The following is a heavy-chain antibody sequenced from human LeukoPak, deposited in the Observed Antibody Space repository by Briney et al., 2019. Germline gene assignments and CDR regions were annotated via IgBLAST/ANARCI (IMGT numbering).Heavy chain of an antibody. D-gene: IGHD2/OR15-2a*01. CDR2: ISYDGSNK. J-gene: IGHJ4*02. CDR3: AKDQYRDYFRGADY. Sequence: GGSLRLSCAASGFTFSNYDMHWVRQAPGKGLEWVAVISYDGSNKFYADSVKGRFTISRDNSKNTLYLQMNSLRAEDTAVYYCAKDQYRDYFRGADYWGQGTLVTISS. CDR1: GFTFSNYD. V-gene: IGHV3-30*18.